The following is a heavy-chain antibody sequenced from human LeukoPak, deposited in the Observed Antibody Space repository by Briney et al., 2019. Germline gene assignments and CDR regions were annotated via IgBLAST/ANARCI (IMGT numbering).Heavy chain of an antibody. CDR3: ARGAYDSSSDH. D-gene: IGHD6-6*01. CDR1: GFTFSSYS. CDR2: IKQDGSES. J-gene: IGHJ4*02. V-gene: IGHV3-7*05. Sequence: PGRSLRLSCAAAGFTFSSYSMHWARQAPGKGLQGVSSIKQDGSESFYVDSVKGRFTISRDNSKNSLYLQMNSLRVEDTAVYYCARGAYDSSSDHWGQGTLVTVSS.